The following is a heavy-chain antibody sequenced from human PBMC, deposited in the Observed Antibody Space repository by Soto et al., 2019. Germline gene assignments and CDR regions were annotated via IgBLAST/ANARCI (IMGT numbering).Heavy chain of an antibody. CDR3: ARAYSNANIVAGPTDYYYFGMDV. CDR1: RDCLGRGNS. V-gene: IGHV4-4*02. Sequence: TCAVPRDCLGRGNSWSGVCQPPGKGLEWIGEIYHSGRPNYNPSLKSRVTISVDKSKNQFSLKLSSVTAADTAVYYCARAYSNANIVAGPTDYYYFGMDVGRQGTTV. CDR2: IYHSGRP. D-gene: IGHD5-12*01. J-gene: IGHJ6*02.